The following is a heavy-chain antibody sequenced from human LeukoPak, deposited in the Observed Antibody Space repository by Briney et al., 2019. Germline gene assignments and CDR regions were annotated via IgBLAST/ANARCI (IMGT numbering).Heavy chain of an antibody. J-gene: IGHJ4*02. CDR2: IKSKTDGGTT. D-gene: IGHD3-9*01. V-gene: IGHV3-15*01. Sequence: PGGSLRLSCAASGFTFSNAWMSWVRQAPGKGLEWVGRIKSKTDGGTTDYAAPVKGRFTISRDDSKNTLYLQMNSLKTEDTAVYYCTTVSYYDILTGYYRGFYFDYWGQGTLVTVSS. CDR1: GFTFSNAW. CDR3: TTVSYYDILTGYYRGFYFDY.